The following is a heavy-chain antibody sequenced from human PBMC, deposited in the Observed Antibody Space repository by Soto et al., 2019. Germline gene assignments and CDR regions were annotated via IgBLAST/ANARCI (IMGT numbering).Heavy chain of an antibody. CDR1: RFTFSSYW. D-gene: IGHD1-26*01. V-gene: IGHV3-74*01. CDR3: ARRREGYYYGLDV. J-gene: IGHJ6*02. Sequence: EERLVESGGGSVQPGGSLRLSCAASRFTFSSYWMYWVRQAPGKGLVWVSRINSDGSSTRYADSVKGRFSISRDNSKSMLYLQMNTLRAEDTAVYYCARRREGYYYGLDVWGQGTTVTVSS. CDR2: INSDGSST.